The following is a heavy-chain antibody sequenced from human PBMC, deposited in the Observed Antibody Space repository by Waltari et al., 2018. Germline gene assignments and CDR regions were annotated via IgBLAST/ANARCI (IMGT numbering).Heavy chain of an antibody. CDR2: IYPGDSDT. J-gene: IGHJ4*02. CDR1: GYSFTSYW. CDR3: ARHGLHCSSTSCYAGGFDY. V-gene: IGHV5-51*01. D-gene: IGHD2-2*01. Sequence: EVQLVQSGAEVKKPGESLKISCKGSGYSFTSYWIGWVRQMPGKGMEWMGIIYPGDSDTRYSPSFQGQVTISADKSISTAYLQWSSLKASDTAMYYCARHGLHCSSTSCYAGGFDYWGQGTLVTVSS.